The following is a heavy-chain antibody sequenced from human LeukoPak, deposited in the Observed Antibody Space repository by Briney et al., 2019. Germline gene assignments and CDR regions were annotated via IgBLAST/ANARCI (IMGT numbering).Heavy chain of an antibody. V-gene: IGHV3-66*01. CDR2: IYSGGST. CDR1: GFTFSSYA. CDR3: ARGFSSGWYPGKNFDY. D-gene: IGHD6-19*01. J-gene: IGHJ4*02. Sequence: GGSLRLSCAASGFTFSSYAMSWVRQAPGKGLEWVSVIYSGGSTYYADSVKGRFTISRDNSKNTLYLQMNSLRAEDTAVYYCARGFSSGWYPGKNFDYWGQGTLVTVSS.